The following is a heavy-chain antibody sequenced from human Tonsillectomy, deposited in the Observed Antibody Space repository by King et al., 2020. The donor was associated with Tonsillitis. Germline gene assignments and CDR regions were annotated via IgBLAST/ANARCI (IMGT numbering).Heavy chain of an antibody. J-gene: IGHJ5*02. D-gene: IGHD3-16*02. CDR2: ISYSGST. CDR1: GGSVSSSSYY. CDR3: ATSRQVLPAPCDSVWGSYRYTGWFDP. V-gene: IGHV4-61*05. Sequence: QLQESGPGLVKPSETLSLTCTVSGGSVSSSSYYWGWIRQPPGKGLEWIGYISYSGSTNYNPSLKSRVTISVDKTKNQFSLKLHSVTAADTAVYYCATSRQVLPAPCDSVWGSYRYTGWFDPWGQGTLVTVSS.